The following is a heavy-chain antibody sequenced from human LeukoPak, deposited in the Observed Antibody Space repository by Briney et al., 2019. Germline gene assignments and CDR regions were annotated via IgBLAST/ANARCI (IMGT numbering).Heavy chain of an antibody. V-gene: IGHV4-4*07. D-gene: IGHD1-26*01. Sequence: SETLSLTCTVAGGSISSYYWSWIRQPAGKGLEWIGRIYASGSTNYNPSLQSRVTMSVDTSKNQFSLKVNSVTAADTAVYYCARHASSSGGPFVYWGQGTLVTVSS. J-gene: IGHJ4*02. CDR2: IYASGST. CDR1: GGSISSYY. CDR3: ARHASSSGGPFVY.